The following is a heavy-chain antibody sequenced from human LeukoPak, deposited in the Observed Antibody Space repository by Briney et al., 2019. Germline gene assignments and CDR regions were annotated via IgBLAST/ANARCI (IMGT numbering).Heavy chain of an antibody. D-gene: IGHD2-2*01. CDR2: ISYSGST. CDR1: GGSINSSDYF. J-gene: IGHJ3*02. CDR3: ASYCSTTSCLRRAFDI. V-gene: IGHV4-39*01. Sequence: SETLSLTCTVSGGSINSSDYFWGWIRQPPGKGLEWIGSISYSGSTHYSPSLRSRVTISADTSKNQFSLKLSSLTAADTAVYYCASYCSTTSCLRRAFDIWGQGTMVTVSS.